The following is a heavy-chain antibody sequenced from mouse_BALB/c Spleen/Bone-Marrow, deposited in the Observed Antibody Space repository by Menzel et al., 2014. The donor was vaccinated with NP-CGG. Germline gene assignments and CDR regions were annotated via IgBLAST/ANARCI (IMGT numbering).Heavy chain of an antibody. CDR1: GYTFTEYI. D-gene: IGHD1-1*01. Sequence: QVQLQQPGADLVKPGASVKLSCKASGYTFTEYIIHWVKQRSGQGLDWIGWFYPGSGSIKYNEKFKDKATLTADKSSSTVYMELNGLTSKEYAVYFCARHEKASYGKCAIDYWGQGTSGTGAS. CDR2: FYPGSGSI. CDR3: ARHEKASYGKCAIDY. J-gene: IGHJ4*01. V-gene: IGHV1-62-2*01.